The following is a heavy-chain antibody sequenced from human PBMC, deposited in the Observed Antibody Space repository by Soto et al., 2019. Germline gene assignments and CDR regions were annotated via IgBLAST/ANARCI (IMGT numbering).Heavy chain of an antibody. CDR1: GGSFSGYY. CDR3: ARGSVLLWFGEFPDAFDI. J-gene: IGHJ3*02. CDR2: INHSGST. Sequence: QVQLQQWGAGLLKPSETLSLTCAVYGGSFSGYYWSWIRQPPGKGLEWIGEINHSGSTNYNPSLMSRVTISVDTSKNQFSLKLSSVTAADTAVYYCARGSVLLWFGEFPDAFDIWGQGTMVTVSS. V-gene: IGHV4-34*01. D-gene: IGHD3-10*01.